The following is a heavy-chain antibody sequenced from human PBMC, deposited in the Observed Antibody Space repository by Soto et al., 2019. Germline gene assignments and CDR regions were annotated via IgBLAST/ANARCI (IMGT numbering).Heavy chain of an antibody. CDR2: IYYSGST. V-gene: IGHV4-31*03. J-gene: IGHJ4*02. CDR3: ARGNYDYIWGSYRPPFDY. D-gene: IGHD3-16*02. CDR1: GGSISSGGYY. Sequence: QVQLQESGPGLVKPSQTLSLTCTVSGGSISSGGYYWSWSRQHPGKGLEWIGYIYYSGSTYYNPSLKSRVTISVDTSKNQFSLKLSSVTAADTAVYYCARGNYDYIWGSYRPPFDYWGQGTLVTVSS.